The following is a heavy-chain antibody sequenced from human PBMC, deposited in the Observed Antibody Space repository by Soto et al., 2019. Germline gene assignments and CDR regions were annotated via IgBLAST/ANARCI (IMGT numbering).Heavy chain of an antibody. CDR1: GFTFSSFE. CDR2: ISDDGTNK. V-gene: IGHV3-30*04. J-gene: IGHJ4*02. CDR3: ARRLATTVTAMGY. Sequence: GSLRLSCKGSGFTFSSFEIQWVRQAPGKGLEWVAAISDDGTNKYTADSVKGRFTISRDNSRNTVYLQVNSLRIEDTAVYYCARRLATTVTAMGYWGQGTPVTVSS. D-gene: IGHD2-21*02.